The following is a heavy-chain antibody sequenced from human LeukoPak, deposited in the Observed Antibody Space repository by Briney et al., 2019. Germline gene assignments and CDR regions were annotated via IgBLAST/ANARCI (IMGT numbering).Heavy chain of an antibody. Sequence: SGGSLRLSCSVSGFTFSTYVMHWVRQAPGKGLEYVSAISSNGDNTYYADSVKGRFTISRDNSKNTLYLQMSSLRADDTAVYYCVRGTGYWGQGTLVTV. J-gene: IGHJ4*02. CDR2: ISSNGDNT. V-gene: IGHV3-64D*06. CDR3: VRGTGY. CDR1: GFTFSTYV.